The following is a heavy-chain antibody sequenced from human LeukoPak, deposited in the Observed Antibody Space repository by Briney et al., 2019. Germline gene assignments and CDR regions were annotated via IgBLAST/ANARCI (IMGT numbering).Heavy chain of an antibody. V-gene: IGHV1-2*06. CDR1: GYTFTAYH. Sequence: ASVKVSCKASGYTFTAYHMHWVRQAPGQGLEWMGRIIPNSGATNYAQNFQGRVTMTRDTSISTAYMELSGLRSEDTAVYYCARGISGGFDIWGQGTMVTVSS. J-gene: IGHJ3*02. CDR3: ARGISGGFDI. CDR2: IIPNSGAT. D-gene: IGHD2-15*01.